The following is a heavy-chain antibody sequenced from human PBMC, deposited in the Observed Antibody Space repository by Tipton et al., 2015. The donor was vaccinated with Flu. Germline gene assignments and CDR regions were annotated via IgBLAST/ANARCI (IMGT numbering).Heavy chain of an antibody. V-gene: IGHV1-46*03. Sequence: QVQLVQSGAEVKKPGASVKVSCKASGYTFSNYYLHWVRQAPGQGLEWVGVINPSGNVTNYEEKFQGRVTMTRDTSTSTVYMELSSLRSEDTAMYYCATLDYWGQGTLVTVSS. J-gene: IGHJ4*02. CDR3: ATLDY. CDR2: INPSGNVT. CDR1: GYTFSNYY.